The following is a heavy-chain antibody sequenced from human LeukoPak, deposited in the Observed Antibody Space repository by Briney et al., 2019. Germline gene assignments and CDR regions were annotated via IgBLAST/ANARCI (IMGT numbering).Heavy chain of an antibody. CDR1: GFTFSRYD. CDR2: IGRAGDT. V-gene: IGHV3-13*01. Sequence: GGSLRLSCAASGFTFSRYDMRWVRQGTGKGLEWVSAIGRAGDTYYRGSVKGRFTISRDTTTNSLYLQMNNLRVGDTAVYYCARDLYGMDVWGQGTTVTVSS. J-gene: IGHJ6*02. CDR3: ARDLYGMDV.